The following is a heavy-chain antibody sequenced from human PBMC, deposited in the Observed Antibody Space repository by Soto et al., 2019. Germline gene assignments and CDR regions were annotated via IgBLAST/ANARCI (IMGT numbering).Heavy chain of an antibody. CDR3: AREYGDYGGYFDY. V-gene: IGHV4-31*03. J-gene: IGHJ4*02. CDR2: IYYSGST. D-gene: IGHD4-17*01. CDR1: GGSISSGGYY. Sequence: SETLSLTCTVSGGSISSGGYYWSWIRQHPGKGLEWIGYIYYSGSTYYNPSLKSRVTISVDTSKNQFSLKLSSVTAADTAVYYCAREYGDYGGYFDYWGQGTLVTVSS.